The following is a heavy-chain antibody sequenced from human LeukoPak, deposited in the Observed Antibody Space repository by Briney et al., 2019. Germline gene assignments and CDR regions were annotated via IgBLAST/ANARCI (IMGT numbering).Heavy chain of an antibody. J-gene: IGHJ3*01. CDR2: IYPGDSDT. Sequence: GESLQISCNVSGYWFSDHWIGWARQMPGKGLEWLGHIYPGDSDTRYRLSFEGQVILSVDKSIATAYLQWSSLKASDSATYYCARQRYCSTSDCFGAVDAFDFWGQGTMVSVSP. D-gene: IGHD2-2*01. V-gene: IGHV5-51*01. CDR1: GYWFSDHW. CDR3: ARQRYCSTSDCFGAVDAFDF.